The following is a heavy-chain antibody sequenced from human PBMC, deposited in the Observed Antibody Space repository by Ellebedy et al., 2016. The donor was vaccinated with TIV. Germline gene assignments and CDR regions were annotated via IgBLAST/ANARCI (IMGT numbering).Heavy chain of an antibody. CDR2: ISGSGGNT. V-gene: IGHV3-23*01. CDR1: GLTFSSHA. CDR3: GRDAAGNGGNY. D-gene: IGHD4-23*01. Sequence: GESLKISCAASGLTFSSHAMSWVRQAPGKGLEWVSSISGSGGNTYYADSVKGRFTISRDSSKNTLYLQMNSLRAEDTAVYYCGRDAAGNGGNYWGQGALVTVSS. J-gene: IGHJ4*02.